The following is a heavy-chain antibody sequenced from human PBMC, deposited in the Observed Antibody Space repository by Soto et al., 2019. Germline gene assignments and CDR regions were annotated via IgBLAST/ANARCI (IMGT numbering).Heavy chain of an antibody. V-gene: IGHV4-4*07. CDR1: GGSISSYY. Sequence: SETLSLTCTVSGGSISSYYWSWIRQPAGKGLEWIGRIYTSGSTNYNPSLKSRVTMSVDTSKNQFSLKLSSVTAADTAVYYCARDLLGYDSSDLDAFDIWGQGTMVTVSS. CDR3: ARDLLGYDSSDLDAFDI. CDR2: IYTSGST. J-gene: IGHJ3*02. D-gene: IGHD3-22*01.